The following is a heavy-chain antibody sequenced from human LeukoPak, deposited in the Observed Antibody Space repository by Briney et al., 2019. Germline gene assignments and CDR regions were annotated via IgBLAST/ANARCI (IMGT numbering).Heavy chain of an antibody. CDR3: ARQGKWFGELAEMDV. V-gene: IGHV4-4*09. Sequence: SETLSLTCTVSGGSISSYYWSWIRQHPGKGLEWIGYIYTSGSTNYNPSLKSRVTISVDTSKNQFSLKLSSVTAADTAVYYCARQGKWFGELAEMDVWGKGTTVTVSS. D-gene: IGHD3-10*01. J-gene: IGHJ6*04. CDR1: GGSISSYY. CDR2: IYTSGST.